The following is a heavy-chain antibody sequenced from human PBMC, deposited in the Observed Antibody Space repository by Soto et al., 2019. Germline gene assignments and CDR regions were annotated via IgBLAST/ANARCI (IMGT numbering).Heavy chain of an antibody. V-gene: IGHV3-9*01. CDR1: GFTFDDYA. J-gene: IGHJ4*02. Sequence: EVQLVESGGGLVRPGRSLRLSCAASGFTFDDYAMHWVRQAPGQGLEGVSGMSWNSGSIAYADSVKGRFTISRDNTKNSLYLIMNSLRAEATALYYCPRVPVYDILTGYYGEGDYYFDYWGQGTLVTVSS. D-gene: IGHD3-9*01. CDR3: PRVPVYDILTGYYGEGDYYFDY. CDR2: MSWNSGSI.